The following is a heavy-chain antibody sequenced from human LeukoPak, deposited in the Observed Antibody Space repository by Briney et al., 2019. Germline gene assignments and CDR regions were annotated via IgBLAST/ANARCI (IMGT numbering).Heavy chain of an antibody. CDR1: GFTFSNAW. V-gene: IGHV3-15*01. CDR2: IKSKTDGGTT. CDR3: TTAPGTDTTGTTGQPNPPPDY. J-gene: IGHJ4*02. D-gene: IGHD1-1*01. Sequence: PGGSLRLSCAASGFTFSNAWMSWVRQAPGKGLEWVGRIKSKTDGGTTDYAAPVKGKFTISRDDSKNTLYLQMNSLKTEDTAVYYCTTAPGTDTTGTTGQPNPPPDYWGQGTLVTVSS.